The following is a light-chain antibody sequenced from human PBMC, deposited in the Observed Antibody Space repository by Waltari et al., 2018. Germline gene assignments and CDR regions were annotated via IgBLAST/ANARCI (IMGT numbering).Light chain of an antibody. Sequence: YVLTQPPSVSVDPGKTATLTCGGDNIGTKSVNWYQQKPGQAPVLVMFYDSDRPSEIPARFSGSNSGNTAALTISWVEAGDEADYHCQVWDDVTDSGVFGGGTKLTVL. CDR2: YDS. CDR1: NIGTKS. CDR3: QVWDDVTDSGV. J-gene: IGLJ3*02. V-gene: IGLV3-21*04.